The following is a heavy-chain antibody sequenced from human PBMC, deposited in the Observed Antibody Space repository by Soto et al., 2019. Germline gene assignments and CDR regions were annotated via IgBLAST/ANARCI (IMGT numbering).Heavy chain of an antibody. CDR1: GYTFTSYG. Sequence: ASVKVSCKASGYTFTSYGISWVRQAPGQGLEWMGWISAYNGNTNYAQKLQGRVTMTTDTSTSTAYMELRSLRSDDTAVYYCARAHYYDSSGYFDYWGQGTLVTVSS. J-gene: IGHJ4*02. CDR3: ARAHYYDSSGYFDY. V-gene: IGHV1-18*04. D-gene: IGHD3-22*01. CDR2: ISAYNGNT.